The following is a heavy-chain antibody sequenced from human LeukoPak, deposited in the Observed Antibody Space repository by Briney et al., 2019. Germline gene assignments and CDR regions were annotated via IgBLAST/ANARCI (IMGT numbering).Heavy chain of an antibody. CDR2: ITHDGGAA. V-gene: IGHV3-43*01. J-gene: IGHJ4*02. CDR3: AREKRRLVDY. D-gene: IGHD6-25*01. CDR1: GFTFNEYT. Sequence: GGSLRLSCAAPGFTFNEYTMHWVRQAPGKGLERVSLITHDGGAAFYADSVRGRFTISRDNSRNSLYLQMDSLRTEDTALYYCAREKRRLVDYWGQGTLVTVSS.